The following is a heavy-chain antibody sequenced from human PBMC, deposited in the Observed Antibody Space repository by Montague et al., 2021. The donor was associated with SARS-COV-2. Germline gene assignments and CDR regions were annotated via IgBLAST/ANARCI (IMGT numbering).Heavy chain of an antibody. V-gene: IGHV4-39*01. CDR2: INYSGNT. J-gene: IGHJ5*02. D-gene: IGHD6-19*01. CDR1: GGSISSGTYY. Sequence: SDTLSLTCTVSGGSISSGTYYWGRIRQPPGKGLEWIGTINYSGNTYYNPSLKSRVTISVDTSKNQFSLKVTSVTAADTAVYYCARRAQWRRSWLFDHWGRGTLVTVSS. CDR3: ARRAQWRRSWLFDH.